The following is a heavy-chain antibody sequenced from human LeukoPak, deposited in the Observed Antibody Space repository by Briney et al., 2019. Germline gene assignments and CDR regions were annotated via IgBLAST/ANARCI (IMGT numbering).Heavy chain of an antibody. CDR2: INPNSGGT. CDR1: GYTFTGYY. V-gene: IGHV1-2*02. Sequence: ASVKVSCKASGYTFTGYYMHWVRQAPGQGLEWMGWINPNSGGTNYAQKFQGRVTMTRDTSISTAYMELSRLRSDDTTVYYCARDQGFLEWLLRLWGQGTLVTVSS. D-gene: IGHD3-3*01. CDR3: ARDQGFLEWLLRL. J-gene: IGHJ4*02.